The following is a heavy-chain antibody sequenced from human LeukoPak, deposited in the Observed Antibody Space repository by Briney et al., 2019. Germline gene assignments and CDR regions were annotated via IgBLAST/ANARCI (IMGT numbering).Heavy chain of an antibody. CDR2: ISAYNGNT. D-gene: IGHD6-19*01. J-gene: IGHJ6*02. V-gene: IGHV1-18*01. CDR1: GYTFTSYG. CDR3: AREQWLVQGGYYYYYGMDV. Sequence: ASVKVSCKASGYTFTSYGISWVRQAPGQGLEWMGWISAYNGNTNYAQKLQGRVTMTTDTSTSTAYMELRSLRSDDTAVYYCAREQWLVQGGYYYYYGMDVWGQGTTVTVSS.